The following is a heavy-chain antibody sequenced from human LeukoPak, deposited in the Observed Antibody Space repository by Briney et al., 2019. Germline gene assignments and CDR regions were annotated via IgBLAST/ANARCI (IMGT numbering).Heavy chain of an antibody. CDR1: GLTFSNYW. Sequence: GGSLRLSCAVSGLTFSNYWMHWVRQAPGKGLVWVSRISNDGTSTSYADSVKGRFTISRDNSKNTLYLQMNSLRAEDTAVYYCAKDSYYYDSQFDYWGQGTLVTVSS. V-gene: IGHV3-74*01. D-gene: IGHD3-22*01. CDR3: AKDSYYYDSQFDY. J-gene: IGHJ4*02. CDR2: ISNDGTST.